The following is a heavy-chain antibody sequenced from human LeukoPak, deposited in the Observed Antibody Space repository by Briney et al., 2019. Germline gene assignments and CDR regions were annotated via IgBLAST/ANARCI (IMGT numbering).Heavy chain of an antibody. J-gene: IGHJ4*02. V-gene: IGHV3-30*03. CDR3: ARGTGDTSSWYHDY. CDR1: GFTFSSYG. Sequence: GGSLRLSCAASGFTFSSYGMHWVRQAPGKGLEWVAVISFEINNNYYADSVKGRFAISRDNSKNTLYLQMNSVRPEDTAVYHCARGTGDTSSWYHDYWGQGTLVTVS. CDR2: ISFEINNN. D-gene: IGHD6-13*01.